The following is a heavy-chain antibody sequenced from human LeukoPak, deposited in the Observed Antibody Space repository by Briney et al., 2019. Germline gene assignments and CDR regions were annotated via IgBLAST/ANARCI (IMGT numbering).Heavy chain of an antibody. CDR3: ASSPTSECSGGSCYSY. CDR2: INPNSGGT. V-gene: IGHV1-2*02. D-gene: IGHD2-15*01. CDR1: GYTFTGYY. Sequence: GASVKVSCKASGYTFTGYYMHWVRQAPGQGLEWMGWINPNSGGTNYVQKFQGRVTMTWDTSITTAYMQLSRLRSDDTAVYYCASSPTSECSGGSCYSYWGQGTLVTVSS. J-gene: IGHJ4*02.